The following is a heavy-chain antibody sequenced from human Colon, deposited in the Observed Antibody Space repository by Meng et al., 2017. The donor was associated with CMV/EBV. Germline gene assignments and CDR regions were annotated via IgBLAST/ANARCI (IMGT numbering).Heavy chain of an antibody. D-gene: IGHD3-22*01. CDR2: IKSKTDGGTT. CDR1: GFTFSNAW. V-gene: IGHV3-15*01. CDR3: TTTYYYDSSGYY. Sequence: GESLKISCAASGFTFSNAWMSWVRQAPGKGLEWVGRIKSKTDGGTTDYAAPVKGRFTISREDSKNTLYLQMNSLKTEDTAVYYCTTTYYYDSSGYYWGQGTLVTVSS. J-gene: IGHJ4*02.